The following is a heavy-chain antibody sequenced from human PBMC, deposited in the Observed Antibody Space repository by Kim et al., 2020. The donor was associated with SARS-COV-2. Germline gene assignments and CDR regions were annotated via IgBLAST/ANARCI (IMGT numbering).Heavy chain of an antibody. V-gene: IGHV4-59*08. CDR3: VRLGCSATSCTTFDY. Sequence: PPLKSRVTISVDTSKNQFSRKLSFVTAADTAMYYCVRLGCSATSCTTFDYWGQGTLVTVSS. J-gene: IGHJ4*02. D-gene: IGHD2-2*01.